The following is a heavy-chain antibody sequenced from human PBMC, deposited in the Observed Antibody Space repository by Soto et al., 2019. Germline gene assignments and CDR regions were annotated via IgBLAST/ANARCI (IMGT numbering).Heavy chain of an antibody. CDR3: ATRSVTAPR. CDR1: GFSVSSNY. CDR2: IYSGGST. D-gene: IGHD4-17*01. Sequence: EVQLVESGGGLVQHGGSLRLSCAASGFSVSSNYMSWVRQAPGKGLECVSLIYSGGSTYYADSVKGRFTISRHNFNNTLYLQMNSLRSDDTAVYYCATRSVTAPRWGQGTLVTVSS. V-gene: IGHV3-53*04. J-gene: IGHJ4*02.